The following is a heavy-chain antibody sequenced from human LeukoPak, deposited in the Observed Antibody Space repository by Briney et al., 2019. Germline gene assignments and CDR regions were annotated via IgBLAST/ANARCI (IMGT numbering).Heavy chain of an antibody. D-gene: IGHD3-22*01. CDR2: ISYDGSNK. CDR3: ARTSYDSSGHYWILGY. V-gene: IGHV3-30*04. J-gene: IGHJ4*02. Sequence: GGSLRLSCAASGFTFSSYAMHWVRQAPGKGLEWVAVISYDGSNKYYADSVKGRFTISRDNSKNTLYLQMNSLRAEDTAVYYRARTSYDSSGHYWILGYWGQGTLVTVSS. CDR1: GFTFSSYA.